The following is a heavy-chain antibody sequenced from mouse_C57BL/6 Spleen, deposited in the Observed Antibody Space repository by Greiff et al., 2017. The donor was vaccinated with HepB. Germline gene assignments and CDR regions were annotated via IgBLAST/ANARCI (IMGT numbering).Heavy chain of an antibody. D-gene: IGHD1-1*01. V-gene: IGHV1-42*01. Sequence: VRLQQSGPELVKPGASVKISCKASGYSFTGYYMNWVKQSPEKSLEWIGEINPSTGGTTYNQKFKAKATLTVDKSSSTAYMQLKSLTSEDSAVYYCARGITTVVARWYFDVWGTGTTVTVSS. J-gene: IGHJ1*03. CDR2: INPSTGGT. CDR3: ARGITTVVARWYFDV. CDR1: GYSFTGYY.